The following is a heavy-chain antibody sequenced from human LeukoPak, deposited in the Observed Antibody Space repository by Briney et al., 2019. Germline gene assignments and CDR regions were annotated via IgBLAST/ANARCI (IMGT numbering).Heavy chain of an antibody. CDR1: GYTFTGYY. D-gene: IGHD6-13*01. V-gene: IGHV7-4-1*02. J-gene: IGHJ5*02. Sequence: ASVKVSCKASGYTFTGYYMHWVRQAPGQGLEWMGWINTNTGNPTYAQGFTGRFVFSLDTSVSTAYLQISSLKAEDTAVYYCARADSSSTVDWFDPWGQGTLVTVSS. CDR2: INTNTGNP. CDR3: ARADSSSTVDWFDP.